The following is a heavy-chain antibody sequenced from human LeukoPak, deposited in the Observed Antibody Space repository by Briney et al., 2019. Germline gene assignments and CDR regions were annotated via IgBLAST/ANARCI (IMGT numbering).Heavy chain of an antibody. CDR2: ISSSSSYI. J-gene: IGHJ4*02. D-gene: IGHD3-22*01. CDR1: GFTFSSYS. V-gene: IGHV3-21*04. CDR3: AKDEYYYDSSGYQTDY. Sequence: GGSLRLSCAASGFTFSSYSMNWVRQAPGKGLEWVSSISSSSSYIYYADSVKGRFTISRDNSKNTLYLQMNSLRAEDTAVYYCAKDEYYYDSSGYQTDYWGQGTLVTVSS.